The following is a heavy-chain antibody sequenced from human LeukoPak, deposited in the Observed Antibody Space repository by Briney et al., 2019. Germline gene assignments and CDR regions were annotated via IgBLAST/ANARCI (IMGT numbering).Heavy chain of an antibody. CDR2: IYHSGST. J-gene: IGHJ6*03. V-gene: IGHV4-38-2*02. CDR3: ARAGYYSGYDYYYYYYMDV. Sequence: SETLSLTCTVSGYSISSGYYWGWIRQPPGKGLEWIGVIYHSGSTYYNPSLKSRVTISVDTSKNQFSLNLSSVTAADTAVYYCARAGYYSGYDYYYYYYMDVWGKGTTVTVSS. CDR1: GYSISSGYY. D-gene: IGHD5-12*01.